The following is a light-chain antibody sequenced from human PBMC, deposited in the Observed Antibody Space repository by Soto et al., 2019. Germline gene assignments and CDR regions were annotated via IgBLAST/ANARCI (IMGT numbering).Light chain of an antibody. CDR2: DAS. Sequence: DIQVTQSPPTLSASVGDRVTITCRAIQTISTWMACYQQKPGKAPKLLVYDASTLQSGVASRFSGSGSGTEFTLIISGLQPDDSATYYCQQYTNTNNPWMFGQGTKVDI. CDR1: QTISTW. J-gene: IGKJ1*01. V-gene: IGKV1-5*01. CDR3: QQYTNTNNPWM.